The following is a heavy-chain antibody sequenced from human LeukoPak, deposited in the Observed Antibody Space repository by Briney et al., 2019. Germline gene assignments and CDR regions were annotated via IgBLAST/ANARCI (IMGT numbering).Heavy chain of an antibody. J-gene: IGHJ4*02. Sequence: SGGSLRLSCAASGFTFSSYSMNWVRQAPGKGLEWVSYISSSSSTIYYADSVKGRFTISRDNAKNSLYLQMNSLRAEDTAVYYCARAPYRGYCSGGSCPYFFDYRGQGTLVTVSS. CDR2: ISSSSSTI. V-gene: IGHV3-48*01. D-gene: IGHD2-15*01. CDR1: GFTFSSYS. CDR3: ARAPYRGYCSGGSCPYFFDY.